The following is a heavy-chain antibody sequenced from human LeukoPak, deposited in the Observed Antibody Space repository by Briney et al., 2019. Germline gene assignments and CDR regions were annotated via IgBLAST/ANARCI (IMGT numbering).Heavy chain of an antibody. CDR1: GFTFSSYA. CDR2: ISGSGGST. D-gene: IGHD3-9*01. J-gene: IGHJ5*02. CDR3: AKTPGDILTGGP. Sequence: GGSLRLSCAASGFTFSSYAMSWVRQAPGKGLAWVSAISGSGGSTYYADSVKGRFTISRDNSKNTLYLQMNSLRAEDTAVYYCAKTPGDILTGGPWGQGTLVTVSS. V-gene: IGHV3-23*01.